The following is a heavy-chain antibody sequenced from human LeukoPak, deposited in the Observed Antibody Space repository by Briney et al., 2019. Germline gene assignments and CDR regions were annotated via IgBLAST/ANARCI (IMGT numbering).Heavy chain of an antibody. V-gene: IGHV3-30*04. J-gene: IGHJ4*02. CDR2: ISYDGSNK. D-gene: IGHD6-13*01. CDR3: ARGGRFSIAAAGFDY. CDR1: GFTFSSYA. Sequence: GGSLRLSCAASGFTFSSYAMHWVRQAPGKGLEWVAVISYDGSNKYYADSVKGRFTISRDNSKNTLYLQMNSLRAEDTAVYYCARGGRFSIAAAGFDYWGQGTLVTVSS.